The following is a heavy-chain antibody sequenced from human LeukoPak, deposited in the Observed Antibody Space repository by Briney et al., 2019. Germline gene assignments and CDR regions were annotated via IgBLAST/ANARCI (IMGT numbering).Heavy chain of an antibody. Sequence: PGGSLRLSCAASGFTFSSYAMHWVRQAPGKGLEWVAVISYDGSNKYYADSVKGRFTISRDNSKNTLYLQMNSLRAEDTAVYYCARDRSGANWGPFDYWDQGTLVTVSS. CDR3: ARDRSGANWGPFDY. J-gene: IGHJ4*02. CDR1: GFTFSSYA. D-gene: IGHD7-27*01. V-gene: IGHV3-30-3*01. CDR2: ISYDGSNK.